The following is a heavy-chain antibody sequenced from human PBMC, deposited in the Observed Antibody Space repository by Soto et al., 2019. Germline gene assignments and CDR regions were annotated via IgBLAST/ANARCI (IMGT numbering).Heavy chain of an antibody. V-gene: IGHV3-7*03. J-gene: IGHJ4*02. CDR1: GFTFSSYW. CDR3: ARVGLFDGNKPITLEF. Sequence: GGSLRLSCAASGFTFSSYWMSWVRQAPERGLEWVANINQDATRQSYVDSVEGRFSISRDNAKNSVYLQMNNLRVDDTAVYYCARVGLFDGNKPITLEFWGQGTLVTVSS. CDR2: INQDATRQ. D-gene: IGHD3-10*01.